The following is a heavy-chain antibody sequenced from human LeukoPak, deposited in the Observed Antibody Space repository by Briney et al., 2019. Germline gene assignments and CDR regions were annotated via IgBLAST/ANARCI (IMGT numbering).Heavy chain of an antibody. D-gene: IGHD2-2*01. Sequence: SETLSLTCTVSGGSITSGSYYWAWIRQPPGKGLEWIGSISYSGSTDYNPSLKSRVTISVDTSKNQFSLKLSSVTAADTAVYYCARARYCSSTSCKDYYYYYMDVWGKGTTVTVSS. CDR1: GGSITSGSYY. CDR3: ARARYCSSTSCKDYYYYYMDV. J-gene: IGHJ6*03. V-gene: IGHV4-39*07. CDR2: ISYSGST.